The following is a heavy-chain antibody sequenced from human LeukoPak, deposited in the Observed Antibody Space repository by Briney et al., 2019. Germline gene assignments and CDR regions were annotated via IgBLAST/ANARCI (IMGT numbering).Heavy chain of an antibody. J-gene: IGHJ4*02. V-gene: IGHV3-21*04. CDR1: GFTFSRYS. CDR3: ARDSGSGDYFDY. D-gene: IGHD2-15*01. CDR2: ISSISSYK. Sequence: GGSLRLSCAASGFTFSRYSMNWVRQAPGKGLEWVSSISSISSYKNYADSVKGRFTISRDNANNSLYLQMNSLRAEDTAVYYCARDSGSGDYFDYWGQGTLVTVSS.